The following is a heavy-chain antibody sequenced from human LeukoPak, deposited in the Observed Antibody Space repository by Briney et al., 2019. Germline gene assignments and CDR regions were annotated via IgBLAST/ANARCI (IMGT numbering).Heavy chain of an antibody. V-gene: IGHV3-23*01. J-gene: IGHJ4*02. CDR1: GFTFSSYA. D-gene: IGHD6-13*01. CDR2: ITCGARST. Sequence: GGSLRLSCAPSGFTFSSYAMSWVRQAPGKGLEWVSDITCGARSTYYADCVKGRFNIYRDNSNNTLYLKMNSVRAEDRAVYYCAKTRGYSNSWYDYWGQGTLVTVSS. CDR3: AKTRGYSNSWYDY.